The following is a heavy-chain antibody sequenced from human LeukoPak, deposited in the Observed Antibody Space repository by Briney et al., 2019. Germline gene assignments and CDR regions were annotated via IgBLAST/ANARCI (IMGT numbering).Heavy chain of an antibody. CDR2: IKQDGSVK. V-gene: IGHV3-7*01. Sequence: GGSLRLSCAASGFTFSNYWMSWVRQAPGKGLEWVANIKQDGSVKYYVDSVRGRFTISRDNAKNSLYLQMNSLRAEDTSVYYCARPRGSWYAFDIWGQGTMVTVSS. D-gene: IGHD6-13*01. J-gene: IGHJ3*02. CDR3: ARPRGSWYAFDI. CDR1: GFTFSNYW.